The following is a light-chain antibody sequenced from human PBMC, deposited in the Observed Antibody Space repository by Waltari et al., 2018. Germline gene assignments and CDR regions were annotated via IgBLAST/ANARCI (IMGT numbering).Light chain of an antibody. CDR3: QTWGTGIRV. CDR2: LNSDGTH. Sequence: QLVLTQSPSASASLGASVKLTCTLSSGHSNYAIAWHQQQPEKGPRYLMKLNSDGTHNKGDGIPDRFSGCSSGAERYLTIASLQSEDEADYYCQTWGTGIRVFGGGTKLTVL. CDR1: SGHSNYA. V-gene: IGLV4-69*01. J-gene: IGLJ3*02.